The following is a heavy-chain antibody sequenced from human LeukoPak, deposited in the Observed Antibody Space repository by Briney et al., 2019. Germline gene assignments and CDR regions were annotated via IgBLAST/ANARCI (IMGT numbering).Heavy chain of an antibody. V-gene: IGHV4-31*03. CDR1: GGSISSGGYY. Sequence: SQTLSLTCTVSGGSISSGGYYWSWIRQHPGKGLEWIVYIYHSGSVYYNPSLKSRVSISVDTSKNQFSLKVTSVTAADTAVYYCARDRFGNNYFDSWGQGTLVTVSS. J-gene: IGHJ4*02. CDR2: IYHSGSV. D-gene: IGHD1/OR15-1a*01. CDR3: ARDRFGNNYFDS.